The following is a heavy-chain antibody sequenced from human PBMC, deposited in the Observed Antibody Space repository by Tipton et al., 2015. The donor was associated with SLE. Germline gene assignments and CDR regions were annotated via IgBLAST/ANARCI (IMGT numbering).Heavy chain of an antibody. CDR2: IHTTGST. CDR3: ASPLGYCSSTSCYAIRDAFDL. V-gene: IGHV4-61*09. D-gene: IGHD2-2*01. CDR1: GGSISFGSYY. Sequence: TLSLTCSVSGGSISFGSYYWSWLRQSAGKRLEWIGQIHTTGSTNYSPSLKSRVTISVDTSRNQFSLRLSSVTAADTALYYCASPLGYCSSTSCYAIRDAFDLWGQGTMVTVSS. J-gene: IGHJ3*01.